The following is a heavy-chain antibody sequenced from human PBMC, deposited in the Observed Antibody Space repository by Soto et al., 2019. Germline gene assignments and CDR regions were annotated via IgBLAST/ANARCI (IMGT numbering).Heavy chain of an antibody. CDR3: ATYDYSNPRFDY. CDR1: GGTFSSYA. J-gene: IGHJ4*02. Sequence: SVKVSCKASGGTFSSYAISWLRQAPGQGLEWMGGIIPIFGTANYAQKFQGRVTITADKSTSTAYMELSSLRSEDTAVYYCATYDYSNPRFDYWGQGTLVTVSS. CDR2: IIPIFGTA. V-gene: IGHV1-69*06. D-gene: IGHD4-4*01.